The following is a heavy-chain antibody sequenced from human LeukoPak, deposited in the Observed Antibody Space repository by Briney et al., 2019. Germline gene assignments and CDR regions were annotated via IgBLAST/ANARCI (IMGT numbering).Heavy chain of an antibody. CDR1: GYTFTSYG. D-gene: IGHD4-17*01. CDR3: ARGRKDYGDYYFDS. Sequence: ASVKVSCKASGYTFTSYGITWVRQAPGQGLEWMGWISAYNGNTNSAQKLQGRVTMTTDTSTSTAYMELRSLRSGDTAVYYCARGRKDYGDYYFDSWGQGTLVTVSS. V-gene: IGHV1-18*01. J-gene: IGHJ4*02. CDR2: ISAYNGNT.